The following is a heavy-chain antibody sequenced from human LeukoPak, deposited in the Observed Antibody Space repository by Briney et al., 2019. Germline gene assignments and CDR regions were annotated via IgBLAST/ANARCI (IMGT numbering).Heavy chain of an antibody. Sequence: SETLSLTCTVSGGSISSYYWSWIRQPPGKGLEWIGYIYYSGSTNYNPSLKSRVTISVDTSKNQFSLKLSSVTAADTAVYYCARHGPLGSSYNYYYYGMDVWGQGTTVTVSS. CDR1: GGSISSYY. CDR3: ARHGPLGSSYNYYYYGMDV. V-gene: IGHV4-59*08. CDR2: IYYSGST. J-gene: IGHJ6*02. D-gene: IGHD6-13*01.